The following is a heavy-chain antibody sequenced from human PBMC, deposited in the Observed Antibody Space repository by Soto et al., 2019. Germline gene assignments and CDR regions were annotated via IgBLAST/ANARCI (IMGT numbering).Heavy chain of an antibody. CDR3: ARVWGSGYVGNYFDY. CDR2: IYHSGST. D-gene: IGHD5-12*01. V-gene: IGHV4-30-2*01. Sequence: QLQLQESGSGLVKPSQTLSLTCAVSGGSISSGGYSWSWIRQPPGKGLEWIGYIYHSGSTYYNPSLKSRVTISVDRSKNQFSLKLSSVTAADTAVYYCARVWGSGYVGNYFDYWGQGTLVTVSS. J-gene: IGHJ4*02. CDR1: GGSISSGGYS.